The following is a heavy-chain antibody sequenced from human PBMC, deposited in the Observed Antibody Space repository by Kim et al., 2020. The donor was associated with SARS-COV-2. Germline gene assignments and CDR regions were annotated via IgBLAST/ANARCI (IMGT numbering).Heavy chain of an antibody. CDR1: GYTFTSYA. V-gene: IGHV1-3*01. Sequence: ASVKVSCKASGYTFTSYAMHWVRQAPGQRLEWMGWINAGNGNTKYSQKFQGRVTITRDTSASTAYMELSSLRSEDTAVYYCARGGGLDGSGSQTPIGWFDPWGQGTLVTVSS. J-gene: IGHJ5*02. D-gene: IGHD3-10*01. CDR3: ARGGGLDGSGSQTPIGWFDP. CDR2: INAGNGNT.